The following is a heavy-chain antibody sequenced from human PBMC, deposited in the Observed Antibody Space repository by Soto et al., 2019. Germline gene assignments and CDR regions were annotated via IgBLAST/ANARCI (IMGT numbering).Heavy chain of an antibody. CDR3: ARRSSTYLNEVIYDP. CDR2: IKTDSGDT. D-gene: IGHD2-2*01. V-gene: IGHV1-2*02. CDR1: QYTFTSYD. Sequence: ASVKVSCKASQYTFTSYDIFWVRQSPGRGLEWMGWIKTDSGDTHYAQNFQGRVTMTRDTSISIAYMELNNLISDDTAAYYCARRSSTYLNEVIYDPWGQGTLVTVSS. J-gene: IGHJ5*02.